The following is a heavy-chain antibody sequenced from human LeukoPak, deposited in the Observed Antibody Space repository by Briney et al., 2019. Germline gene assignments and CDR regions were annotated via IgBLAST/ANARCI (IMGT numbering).Heavy chain of an antibody. CDR3: ARDYEWAFDY. CDR2: INSDSTNT. Sequence: PGGSLRLSCAASGFTFSSYSMNWVRQAPGEGLEWVSHINSDSTNTAYADSVKGRFTISRDNAKNSLYLQLNSLRDEDTAVYYCARDYEWAFDYWGQGTLVTVSS. J-gene: IGHJ4*02. D-gene: IGHD1-26*01. V-gene: IGHV3-48*02. CDR1: GFTFSSYS.